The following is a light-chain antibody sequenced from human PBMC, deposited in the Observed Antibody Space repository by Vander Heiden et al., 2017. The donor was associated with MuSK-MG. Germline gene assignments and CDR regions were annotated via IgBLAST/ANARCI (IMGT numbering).Light chain of an antibody. Sequence: DIQMTQSRSSLSASVGDRVTSTCRAGQSISSYVNWYQQKPGRAPKLLLYTASSLQSGVPSTFRGSGSGTDFPLTIRSLQPEYFATYFFQQSYSLPYTFGQGTKLEIK. J-gene: IGKJ2*01. CDR1: QSISSY. V-gene: IGKV1-39*01. CDR3: QQSYSLPYT. CDR2: TAS.